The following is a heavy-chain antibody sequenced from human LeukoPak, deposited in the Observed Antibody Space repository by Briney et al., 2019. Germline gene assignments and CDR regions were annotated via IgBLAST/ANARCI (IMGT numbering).Heavy chain of an antibody. CDR3: ARDSRITMARGVRYYYGMDV. CDR1: GGSISSYY. V-gene: IGHV4-59*01. J-gene: IGHJ6*02. D-gene: IGHD3-10*01. Sequence: SETLSLTCTVSGGSISSYYWSWIRQPPGKGLEWIGYIYYSGSTNYNPSLKSRVTISVDTSKNQFSLKLSSVTAADTAVYYCARDSRITMARGVRYYYGMDVWGQGTTVTVSS. CDR2: IYYSGST.